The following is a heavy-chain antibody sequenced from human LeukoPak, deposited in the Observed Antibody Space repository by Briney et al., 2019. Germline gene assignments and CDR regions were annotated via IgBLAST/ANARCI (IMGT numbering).Heavy chain of an antibody. J-gene: IGHJ4*02. Sequence: VASVKVSCKASGYTFTNYGISWVRQAPGQGLEWMGWISAYNGNTNYAQKLQGRVTMTTDTSTSTGYMELRSLRPDDTAVYYCARDQYDSSGTLFDYWGQGTLVTVSS. CDR1: GYTFTNYG. D-gene: IGHD3-22*01. CDR2: ISAYNGNT. V-gene: IGHV1-18*01. CDR3: ARDQYDSSGTLFDY.